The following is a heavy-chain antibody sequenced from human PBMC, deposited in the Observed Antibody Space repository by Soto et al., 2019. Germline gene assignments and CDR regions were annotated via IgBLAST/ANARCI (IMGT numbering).Heavy chain of an antibody. D-gene: IGHD2-15*01. V-gene: IGHV1-18*01. J-gene: IGHJ4*02. CDR2: ISGYDGNT. Sequence: ASVNVSCKSSCYTFINYGITWVRQAPLQVLELMGWISGYDGNTNYAPKLQGRVTMTRDTSTSTAYMELRSLRSDDTAVYYCARDRGRSCSGGTCPFDYWGQGTPVTVS. CDR3: ARDRGRSCSGGTCPFDY. CDR1: CYTFINYG.